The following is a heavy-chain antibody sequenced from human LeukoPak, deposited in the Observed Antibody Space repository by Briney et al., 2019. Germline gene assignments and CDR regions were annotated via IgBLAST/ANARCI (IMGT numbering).Heavy chain of an antibody. V-gene: IGHV4-59*08. Sequence: SETLSLTCPVSGGSISSYYWSWIRPPPGKGLEWIGYIYYSGSTNYNPSLKSRVTISVDTSKNQFSLKLSSVTAADTAVYYCARSPYYDFWSGYYGYHFDYWGQGTLVTVSS. CDR3: ARSPYYDFWSGYYGYHFDY. CDR2: IYYSGST. J-gene: IGHJ4*02. D-gene: IGHD3-3*01. CDR1: GGSISSYY.